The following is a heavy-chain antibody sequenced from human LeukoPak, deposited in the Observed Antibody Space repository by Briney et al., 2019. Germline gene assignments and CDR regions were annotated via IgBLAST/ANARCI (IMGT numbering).Heavy chain of an antibody. CDR1: GYTFTSYG. V-gene: IGHV1-18*04. CDR3: ARVGSGSYVDAFDI. D-gene: IGHD3-10*01. Sequence: ASVKVSCKASGYTFTSYGISWVRQAPGQGLEWTGWISAYNGNTNYAQKLQGRVTMTTDTSTSTAYMELRSLRSDDTAVYYCARVGSGSYVDAFDIWGQGTMVTVSS. CDR2: ISAYNGNT. J-gene: IGHJ3*02.